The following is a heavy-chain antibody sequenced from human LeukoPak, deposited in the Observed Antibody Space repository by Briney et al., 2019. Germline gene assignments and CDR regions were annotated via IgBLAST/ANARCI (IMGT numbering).Heavy chain of an antibody. CDR1: RFTFSSYS. D-gene: IGHD6-19*01. CDR3: ARLTVGGWYDY. J-gene: IGHJ4*02. Sequence: GGSLRLSCAASRFTFSSYSMNWVRQAPGKGLEWVSSISSSGSYIYYADSVKGRFTISRDNAKNSLFLQMNSLRAEDTAVYYCARLTVGGWYDYWGQGTLVTVSS. V-gene: IGHV3-21*04. CDR2: ISSSGSYI.